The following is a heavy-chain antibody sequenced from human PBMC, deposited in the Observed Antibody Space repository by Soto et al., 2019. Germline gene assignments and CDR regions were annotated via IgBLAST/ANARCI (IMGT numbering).Heavy chain of an antibody. J-gene: IGHJ4*02. D-gene: IGHD3-10*01. V-gene: IGHV1-69*01. CDR2: IIPLFGTP. Sequence: QVQLVQSGAEVKKPGSSVKVSCKASGGIFSTYAISWLRRAPGQGLEWMGGIIPLFGTPNYAQRFQGRVTITADESTSTAHMELSRLRSEDTAVYYCARDRDDYGSGNYYNRIDFWGQGTLVTVSS. CDR3: ARDRDDYGSGNYYNRIDF. CDR1: GGIFSTYA.